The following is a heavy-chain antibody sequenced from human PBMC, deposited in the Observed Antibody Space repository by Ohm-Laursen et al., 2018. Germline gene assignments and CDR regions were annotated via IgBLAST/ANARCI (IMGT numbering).Heavy chain of an antibody. CDR3: ARVERSGSLDY. CDR1: GGSINGYY. D-gene: IGHD1-26*01. CDR2: IYTSGNT. Sequence: PSETLSLTCTVSGGSINGYYWSWIRQPAGRGLEWIGRIYTSGNTNYNPSLKSRVTMSVDTSKNQFSLKLSSVTAADTAVYYCARVERSGSLDYWGQGTLVTVSS. V-gene: IGHV4-4*07. J-gene: IGHJ4*02.